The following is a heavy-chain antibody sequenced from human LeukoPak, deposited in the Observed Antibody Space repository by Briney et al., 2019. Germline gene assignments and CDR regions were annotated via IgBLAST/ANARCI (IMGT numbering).Heavy chain of an antibody. CDR2: INWNGGST. CDR1: GFTFDNYG. D-gene: IGHD2-15*01. Sequence: GGSLRLSCAASGFTFDNYGLSWVRQAPGKGLEWVSGINWNGGSTGYADSVKGRFTISRDNSKNTLYLQMNSLRAEDTAIYYCTRSGTSWWYPAFDIWGPGTMVTVSS. J-gene: IGHJ3*02. CDR3: TRSGTSWWYPAFDI. V-gene: IGHV3-20*04.